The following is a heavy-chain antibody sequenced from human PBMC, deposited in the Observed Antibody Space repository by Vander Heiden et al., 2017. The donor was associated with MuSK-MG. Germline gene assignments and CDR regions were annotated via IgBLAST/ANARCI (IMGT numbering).Heavy chain of an antibody. CDR2: INHSGGT. D-gene: IGHD3-10*01. Sequence: QVQLQQWGAGLLKPSETLSLTCAVYGGSFSGYYWSWIRQPPGKGLEWIGEINHSGGTNYNPSLKSRVTISVDTSKNQFSLKLSSVTAADTAVYYCARRGVRGVSWFDPWGQGTLVTVSS. V-gene: IGHV4-34*01. J-gene: IGHJ5*02. CDR1: GGSFSGYY. CDR3: ARRGVRGVSWFDP.